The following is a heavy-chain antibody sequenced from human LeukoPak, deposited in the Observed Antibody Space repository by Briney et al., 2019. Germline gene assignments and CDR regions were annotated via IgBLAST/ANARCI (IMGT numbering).Heavy chain of an antibody. D-gene: IGHD5-12*01. J-gene: IGHJ6*03. CDR1: GFTFSSYE. CDR3: AKGMDKSNIGSGYDIYYYYYYMDV. V-gene: IGHV3-48*03. CDR2: ISSSGSTI. Sequence: PGGSLRLSCAASGFTFSSYEMNWVRQAPGKGLEWVSYISSSGSTIYYADSVKGRFTISRDNAKNSLYLQMNSLRTEDTALYYCAKGMDKSNIGSGYDIYYYYYYMDVWGKGTTVTVSS.